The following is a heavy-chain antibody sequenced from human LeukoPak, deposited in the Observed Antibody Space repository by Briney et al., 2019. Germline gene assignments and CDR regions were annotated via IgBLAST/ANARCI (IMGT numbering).Heavy chain of an antibody. Sequence: GASVKVSCKASGYTFTSYGISWVRQAPGQGLEWMGWISAYDGNTNYAQKLQGRVTMTTDTSTSTAYMELRSLRSDDTAVYYCASSRAAWLLFDYWGQGTLVTVSS. CDR1: GYTFTSYG. D-gene: IGHD3-3*01. CDR2: ISAYDGNT. CDR3: ASSRAAWLLFDY. V-gene: IGHV1-18*01. J-gene: IGHJ4*02.